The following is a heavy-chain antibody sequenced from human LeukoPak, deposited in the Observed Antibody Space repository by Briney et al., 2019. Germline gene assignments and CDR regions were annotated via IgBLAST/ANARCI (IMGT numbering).Heavy chain of an antibody. J-gene: IGHJ6*02. CDR2: INPSGGST. V-gene: IGHV1-46*01. CDR3: ARAGYCSSTSCYQYYYYYGMDV. CDR1: GYTFTSYY. Sequence: ASVKVSCKASGYTFTSYYMHWVRQAPGQGLEWMGIINPSGGSTSYAQKLQGRVTMTTDTSTSTAYMELRSLRSDDTAVYYCARAGYCSSTSCYQYYYYYGMDVWGQGTTVTVSS. D-gene: IGHD2-2*01.